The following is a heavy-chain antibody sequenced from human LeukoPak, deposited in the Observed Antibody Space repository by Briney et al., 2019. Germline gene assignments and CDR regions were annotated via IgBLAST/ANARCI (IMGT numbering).Heavy chain of an antibody. V-gene: IGHV4-31*03. D-gene: IGHD3-3*01. Sequence: PSETLSLTCTVSGGSMSSTTYYWSWIRQHPEKGLEWIGYIYYNGGPYYTPSLKGRLTISVDASKNQFSMQLSSVTAADTAVYYCARDLGGFWSGYYYYWGQGTLVTVSS. CDR1: GGSMSSTTYY. J-gene: IGHJ4*02. CDR3: ARDLGGFWSGYYYY. CDR2: IYYNGGP.